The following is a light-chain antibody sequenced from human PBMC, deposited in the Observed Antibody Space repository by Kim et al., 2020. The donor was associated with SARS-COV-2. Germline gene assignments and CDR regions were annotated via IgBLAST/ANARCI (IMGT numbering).Light chain of an antibody. CDR2: AAS. J-gene: IGKJ4*01. Sequence: DIQMTQSPSSLSASVGDRVTLTCRASQDIRNWLAWYQHKPAKAPKSLIFAASNLRGGVPSRFSGCGSGTNFTLTISNVQPDDFATYYCQHYHTYPLTFGGGTKVDIK. V-gene: IGKV1D-16*01. CDR1: QDIRNW. CDR3: QHYHTYPLT.